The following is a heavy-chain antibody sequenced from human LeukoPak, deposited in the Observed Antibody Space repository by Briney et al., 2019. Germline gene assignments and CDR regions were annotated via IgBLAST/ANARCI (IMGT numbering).Heavy chain of an antibody. D-gene: IGHD3-16*01. J-gene: IGHJ4*02. CDR1: GFTFSDYW. Sequence: GGSLRLSCAASGFTFSDYWMNWVRQAPGRGLEWVADIKQDASETYYADSVKGRFTISRDNAKKSLYLQMNSLRVEDTAFYYCVRGGGNFVYWGQGTLVTVSS. CDR3: VRGGGNFVY. CDR2: IKQDASET. V-gene: IGHV3-7*01.